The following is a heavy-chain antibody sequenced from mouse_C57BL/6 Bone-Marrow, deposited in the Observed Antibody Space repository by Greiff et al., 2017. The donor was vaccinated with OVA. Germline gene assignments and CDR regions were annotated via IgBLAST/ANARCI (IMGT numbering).Heavy chain of an antibody. CDR1: GYTFTSYW. Sequence: QVQLQQPGAELVMPGASVKLSCKASGYTFTSYWMHWVKQRPGPGLEWIGEIDPSDSYTNYNQKFKGKSTLTVDKSSSTAYMQLSSLTSEDSAVYYCAGGDFAMDYWGQGTSVTVSS. J-gene: IGHJ4*01. CDR3: AGGDFAMDY. V-gene: IGHV1-69*01. CDR2: IDPSDSYT.